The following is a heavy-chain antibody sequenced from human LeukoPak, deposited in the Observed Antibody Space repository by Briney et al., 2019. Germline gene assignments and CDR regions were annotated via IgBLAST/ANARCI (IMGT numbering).Heavy chain of an antibody. CDR3: ARAVAGTYYYYGMDV. Sequence: SETLSLTCAAYGGSFSGYYWSWIRQPPGKGLEWIGEINHSGSTNYNPSLKSRVTISVDTSKNQFSLKLSSVTAADTAVYYCARAVAGTYYYYGMDVWGQGTTVTVSS. D-gene: IGHD6-19*01. V-gene: IGHV4-34*01. CDR2: INHSGST. CDR1: GGSFSGYY. J-gene: IGHJ6*02.